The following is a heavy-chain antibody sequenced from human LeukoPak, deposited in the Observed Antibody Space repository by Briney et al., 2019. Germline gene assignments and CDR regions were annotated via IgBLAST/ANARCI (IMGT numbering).Heavy chain of an antibody. D-gene: IGHD6-25*01. CDR2: ITSGGGTT. Sequence: GGSLRLSCAASGFTFSNYAMSWVRQAPGKALEWVSAITSGGGTTYYAGSVKGRFTISRDNSTNTLYLQMNSLRAEDTAVYYCARDPPRAAWVFDYWGQGTLVSVSS. CDR3: ARDPPRAAWVFDY. J-gene: IGHJ4*02. CDR1: GFTFSNYA. V-gene: IGHV3-23*01.